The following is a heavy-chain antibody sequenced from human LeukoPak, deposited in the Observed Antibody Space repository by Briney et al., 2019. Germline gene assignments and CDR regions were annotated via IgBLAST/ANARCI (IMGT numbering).Heavy chain of an antibody. J-gene: IGHJ4*02. V-gene: IGHV3-23*01. Sequence: GGSLRLSCAACGFTFSTYAVNWVRQAPGRGLEWVSTISGSGGNTYYADSVKGRFTISRDNSKNTLYLQMSSLRAEDTAVYYCAKDRGRYYDSSGYYWGYYFDSWGQGILVTVST. CDR3: AKDRGRYYDSSGYYWGYYFDS. D-gene: IGHD3-22*01. CDR2: ISGSGGNT. CDR1: GFTFSTYA.